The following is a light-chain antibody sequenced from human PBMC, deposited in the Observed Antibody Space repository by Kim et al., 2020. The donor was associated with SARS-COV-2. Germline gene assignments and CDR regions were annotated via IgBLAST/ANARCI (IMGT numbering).Light chain of an antibody. J-gene: IGKJ1*01. CDR1: QSISIW. CDR3: QEYKSNSWT. Sequence: GDRVTITCRASQSISIWLAWYQQKPGKAPNLLIYDASNLESGVPSRFSGSGSGTEFTLTISSLQPDDFATYYCQEYKSNSWTFGQGTKVDLK. CDR2: DAS. V-gene: IGKV1-5*01.